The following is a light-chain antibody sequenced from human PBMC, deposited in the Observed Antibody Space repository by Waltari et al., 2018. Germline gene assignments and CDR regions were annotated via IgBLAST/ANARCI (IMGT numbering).Light chain of an antibody. J-gene: IGLJ3*02. V-gene: IGLV3-27*01. CDR2: EDS. Sequence: SYELTQPSSVSVSPGQTATILCSGDILAKKYARGFQQKPGQAPLLLIYEDSERPSEIPGRFSGSSSGTTVTLTITGANVDDEADYYCFSAADNNWVFGGGTKLTVL. CDR1: ILAKKY. CDR3: FSAADNNWV.